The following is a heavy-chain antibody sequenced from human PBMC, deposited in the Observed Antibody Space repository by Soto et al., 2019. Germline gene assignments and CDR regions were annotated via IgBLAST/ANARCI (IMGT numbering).Heavy chain of an antibody. Sequence: QVQLVQSGAEVKKPGASVTVSCKASGYTIISWVRQAPGQGLECMGWISAYNGDTNYAQKFQGRVTMTTDTPTSTGYMELRSLRSDDTAVYYCATIAAAGTDYYYYGMDVWGQGTTVTVSS. CDR2: ISAYNGDT. CDR3: ATIAAAGTDYYYYGMDV. CDR1: GYTI. D-gene: IGHD6-13*01. V-gene: IGHV1-18*01. J-gene: IGHJ6*02.